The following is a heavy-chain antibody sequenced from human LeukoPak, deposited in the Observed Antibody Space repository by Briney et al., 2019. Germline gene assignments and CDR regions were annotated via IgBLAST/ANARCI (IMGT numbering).Heavy chain of an antibody. CDR3: ARVIRYFDWSPTYFDY. Sequence: PGGSLRLSCAASGFTIDDYGMSWVRQAPGKGLEWVSGINWNGGSTGYAGSVKGRFTISRDNAKNSLYLQMNSLRAEDTALYYCARVIRYFDWSPTYFDYWGQGTLVTVSS. V-gene: IGHV3-20*04. CDR2: INWNGGST. J-gene: IGHJ4*02. D-gene: IGHD3-9*01. CDR1: GFTIDDYG.